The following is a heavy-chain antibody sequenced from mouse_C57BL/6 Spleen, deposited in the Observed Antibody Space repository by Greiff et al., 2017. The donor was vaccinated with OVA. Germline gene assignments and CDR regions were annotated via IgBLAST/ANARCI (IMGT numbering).Heavy chain of an antibody. D-gene: IGHD1-1*01. J-gene: IGHJ4*01. CDR2: INPSSGYT. CDR3: ARGNYGSKDYYAMDY. Sequence: QVHVKQSGAELAKPGASVKLSCKASGYTFTSYWMHWVKQRPGQGLEWIGYINPSSGYTKYNQKFKDKATLTADKSSSTAYMQLSSLTYEDSAVYYCARGNYGSKDYYAMDYWGQGTSVTVSS. V-gene: IGHV1-7*01. CDR1: GYTFTSYW.